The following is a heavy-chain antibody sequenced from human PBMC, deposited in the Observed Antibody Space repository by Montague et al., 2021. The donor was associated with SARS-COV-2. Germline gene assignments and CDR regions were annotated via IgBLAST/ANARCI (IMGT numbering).Heavy chain of an antibody. CDR2: ISGSGGST. J-gene: IGHJ4*02. CDR3: AKDLHYDILTGYWDY. Sequence: SLRLSCAASGFTFSSYAMSWVRQAPGKGLEWVSAISGSGGSTHYADSVKGRFTISRDNSKNTLYLQMNSLRAEDTAVYYCAKDLHYDILTGYWDYWGQGTLVTVSS. V-gene: IGHV3-23*01. CDR1: GFTFSSYA. D-gene: IGHD3-9*01.